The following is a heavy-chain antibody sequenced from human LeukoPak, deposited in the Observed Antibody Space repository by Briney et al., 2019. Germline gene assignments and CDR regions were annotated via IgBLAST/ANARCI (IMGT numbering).Heavy chain of an antibody. Sequence: WASVKVSCKASGYTFTSYGISWVRQAPGQGLEWMGWISAYNGNTNYAQKLQGRVTMTTDTSTSTAYMELRSLRSDDTAVYYCARAPGGNPRSLPVDYWGQGTLVTVSS. CDR2: ISAYNGNT. CDR3: ARAPGGNPRSLPVDY. D-gene: IGHD4-23*01. J-gene: IGHJ4*02. CDR1: GYTFTSYG. V-gene: IGHV1-18*01.